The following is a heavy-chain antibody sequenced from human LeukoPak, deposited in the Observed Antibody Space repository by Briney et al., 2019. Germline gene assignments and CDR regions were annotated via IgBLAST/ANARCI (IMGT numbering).Heavy chain of an antibody. V-gene: IGHV3-30*02. CDR1: GFTFSTDG. Sequence: GGSLRLSCAASGFTFSTDGIHWVRQAPGKRPEWVANINFDGSAKYYADSLKGRFTISRDNSKNTLYLEMNSLRVEDTAVYYCAKGVSRNSFYLDYWGQGTLVTVSS. D-gene: IGHD2-2*01. CDR3: AKGVSRNSFYLDY. CDR2: INFDGSAK. J-gene: IGHJ4*02.